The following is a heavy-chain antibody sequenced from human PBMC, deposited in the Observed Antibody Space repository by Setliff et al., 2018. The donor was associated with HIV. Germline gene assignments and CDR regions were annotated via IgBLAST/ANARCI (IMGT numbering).Heavy chain of an antibody. CDR1: GFTCSSYV. CDR2: MSTGGGIK. Sequence: GGSLRLSCAATGFTCSSYVLHWVRQAPGKGLEWVAVMSTGGGIKICADSVKGRFTISRDNSRNTLFLQMNNLRPEDTATYYCVRDPIEGSPDYFDYWGQGALVTVSS. CDR3: VRDPIEGSPDYFDY. J-gene: IGHJ4*02. D-gene: IGHD3-22*01. V-gene: IGHV3-30*03.